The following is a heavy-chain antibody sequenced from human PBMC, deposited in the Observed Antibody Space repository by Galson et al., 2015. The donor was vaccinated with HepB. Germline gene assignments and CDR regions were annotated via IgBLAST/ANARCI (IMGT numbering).Heavy chain of an antibody. Sequence: ETLSLTCAVYGGSFSDYYWSWIRQPPGKGLRWIGEINHSGRTKYNASLKSRATLSVDTSKNQFSLKLNSVTAADTAVYYCARVPQRWLQSRAFDIWGQGTLVAVSS. CDR1: GGSFSDYY. CDR2: INHSGRT. J-gene: IGHJ3*02. V-gene: IGHV4-34*01. CDR3: ARVPQRWLQSRAFDI. D-gene: IGHD5-24*01.